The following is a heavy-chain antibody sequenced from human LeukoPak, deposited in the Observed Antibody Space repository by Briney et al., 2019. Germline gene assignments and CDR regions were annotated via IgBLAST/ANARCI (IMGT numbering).Heavy chain of an antibody. CDR2: IYTSGST. CDR3: ARDRYYYDSSGHLFDY. J-gene: IGHJ4*02. D-gene: IGHD3-22*01. CDR1: GGSISSYY. V-gene: IGHV4-4*07. Sequence: PSETLSLTCTVSGGSISSYYWSWIRQPAGKGLEWIGRIYTSGSTNYNPSLKSRVTMSVDTSKSQFSLKLSSVTAADTAVYYCARDRYYYDSSGHLFDYWGQGTLVTVSS.